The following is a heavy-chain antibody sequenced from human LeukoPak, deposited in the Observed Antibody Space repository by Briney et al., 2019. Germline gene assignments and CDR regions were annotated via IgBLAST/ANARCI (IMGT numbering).Heavy chain of an antibody. CDR3: AKDVITIFGVVTPYFDY. V-gene: IGHV3-23*01. CDR1: GFTFSSYA. CDR2: INGSGGKT. J-gene: IGHJ4*02. D-gene: IGHD3-3*01. Sequence: GGSLRLSCAASGFTFSSYAMSWVRQAPGKGLGWVSDINGSGGKTYYADSVKGRFTISRDNSKNTLYLQMNSLTAEDSAVYYCAKDVITIFGVVTPYFDYWGQGTLVTVSS.